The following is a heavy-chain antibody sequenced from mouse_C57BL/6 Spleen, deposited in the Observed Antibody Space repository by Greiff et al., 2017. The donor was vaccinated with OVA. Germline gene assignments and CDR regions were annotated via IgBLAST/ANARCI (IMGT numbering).Heavy chain of an antibody. V-gene: IGHV2-2*01. J-gene: IGHJ4*01. CDR1: GFSLTSYG. Sequence: QVQLKESGPGLVQPSQSLSITCTVSGFSLTSYGVHWVRQSPGKGLEWLGVIWSGGSTDYNAAFISRLSISKDNSKSQVFFKMNSLQADDTAIYYCAKFYYYGSSYVAGAMDYWGQGTSVTVSS. CDR2: IWSGGST. D-gene: IGHD1-1*01. CDR3: AKFYYYGSSYVAGAMDY.